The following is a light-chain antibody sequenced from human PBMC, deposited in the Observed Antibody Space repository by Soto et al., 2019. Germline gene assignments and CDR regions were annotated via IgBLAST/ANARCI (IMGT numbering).Light chain of an antibody. CDR2: DAS. CDR1: QDISNS. CDR3: QQCHSLPLT. V-gene: IGKV1-33*01. J-gene: IGKJ5*01. Sequence: DIQMTQSPSSLSASVGDRVTISCQASQDISNSLNWYQQKPGKAPKLLIYDASNLETGVPSRFSGSGSWTDFTFTISSLQPEDIATYYCQQCHSLPLTFGQGTRLEIK.